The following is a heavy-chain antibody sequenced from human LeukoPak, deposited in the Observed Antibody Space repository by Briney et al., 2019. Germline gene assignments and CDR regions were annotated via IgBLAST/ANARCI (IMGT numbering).Heavy chain of an antibody. D-gene: IGHD3-22*01. V-gene: IGHV3-11*01. Sequence: GGSLRLSCAASGFTFGDYYMSWIRQAPGKGLEWVSYISSSGSTIYYADSVKGRFTISRDNAKNSLYLQMNSLRAEDTAVYYCARAKEYYYDSSGYGYWGQGTLVTVSS. CDR1: GFTFGDYY. CDR3: ARAKEYYYDSSGYGY. CDR2: ISSSGSTI. J-gene: IGHJ4*02.